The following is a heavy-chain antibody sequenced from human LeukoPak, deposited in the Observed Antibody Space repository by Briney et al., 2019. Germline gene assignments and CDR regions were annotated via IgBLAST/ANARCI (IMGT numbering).Heavy chain of an antibody. CDR3: ARDAVDTANAV. CDR1: RFTFTNYW. D-gene: IGHD5-18*01. V-gene: IGHV3-74*01. Sequence: GGSLRLSCAASRFTFTNYWMHWVRQAPGKGLVWVSHINSDGSITSYADSVKGRFTISRDNAKNTPYLQMNSLRAEDTAVYYCARDAVDTANAVWGQGTTVTVSS. J-gene: IGHJ6*02. CDR2: INSDGSIT.